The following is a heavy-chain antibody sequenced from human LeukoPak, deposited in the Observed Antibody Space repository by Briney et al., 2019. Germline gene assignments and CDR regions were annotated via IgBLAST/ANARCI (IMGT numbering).Heavy chain of an antibody. CDR2: MSYDEGHI. D-gene: IGHD2-2*01. CDR1: GFNFKNYG. V-gene: IGHV3-30*18. Sequence: GGSLRLSCGGSGFNFKNYGIHWVRQAPGRGLEWVAGMSYDEGHIYYGDSVKGRFTISRDNSKDTAFVEMNSLRPADTAIYYCAKGCSSTSCAIEFDSWGQGILVTVSS. J-gene: IGHJ4*02. CDR3: AKGCSSTSCAIEFDS.